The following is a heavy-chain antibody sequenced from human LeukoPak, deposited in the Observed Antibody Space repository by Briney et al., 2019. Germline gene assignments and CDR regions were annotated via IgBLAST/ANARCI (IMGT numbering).Heavy chain of an antibody. CDR3: ARGGGYYYDSSGYPNFDY. D-gene: IGHD3-22*01. CDR2: IYYSGST. J-gene: IGHJ4*02. CDR1: GGSISSYY. Sequence: SETLSLTCTVSGGSISSYYWSWIRQPPGKGLEWIGYIYYSGSTNYNPSLKSRVTISVDTSKNQFSLKLSSVTAADTAVYYCARGGGYYYDSSGYPNFDYWGQGTLVTVSS. V-gene: IGHV4-59*01.